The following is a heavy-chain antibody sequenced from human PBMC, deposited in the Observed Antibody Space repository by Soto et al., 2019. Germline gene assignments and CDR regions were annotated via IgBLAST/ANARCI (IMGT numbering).Heavy chain of an antibody. CDR2: ISSSSSYI. CDR3: ASSPHQPPGY. V-gene: IGHV3-21*01. CDR1: GFTFSSYS. J-gene: IGHJ4*02. Sequence: EVRLVESGGGLVKPGGSLRLSCAASGFTFSSYSMNWVRQARGKGLEWVSSISSSSSYIYYADSVKGRFTISRDNAKNSLYLQMNSLRAEDTAVYYCASSPHQPPGYWGQGTLVTVSS.